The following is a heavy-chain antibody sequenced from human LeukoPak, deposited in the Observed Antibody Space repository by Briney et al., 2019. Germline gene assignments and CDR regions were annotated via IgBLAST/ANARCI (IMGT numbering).Heavy chain of an antibody. Sequence: ASVKVSCKASGGTFSSYAISWVRQAPGQGLEWMGIINPSGGSTSYAQKFQGRVTMTRDTSTSTVYMELSSLRSEDTAVYYCARDRTPAAGTRGYYFDYWGQGTLVTVSS. J-gene: IGHJ4*02. D-gene: IGHD1-7*01. CDR2: INPSGGST. CDR3: ARDRTPAAGTRGYYFDY. CDR1: GGTFSSYA. V-gene: IGHV1-46*01.